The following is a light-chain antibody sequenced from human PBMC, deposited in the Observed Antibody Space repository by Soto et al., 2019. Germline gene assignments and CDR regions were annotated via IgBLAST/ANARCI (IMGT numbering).Light chain of an antibody. V-gene: IGLV2-23*01. Sequence: QSALTQPASVSGSPGQSITISCTGTSSDVGSYNLVSWYQQYPGKAPKLMIYEDSRRPSGVSNRFSGSKSGNTASLTISGLQAEDESDYYCCSYAGSSTFVFGTGTKVTVL. J-gene: IGLJ1*01. CDR3: CSYAGSSTFV. CDR1: SSDVGSYNL. CDR2: EDS.